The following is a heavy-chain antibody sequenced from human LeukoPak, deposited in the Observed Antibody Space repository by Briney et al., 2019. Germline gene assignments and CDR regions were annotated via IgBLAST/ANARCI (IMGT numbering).Heavy chain of an antibody. V-gene: IGHV1-69*04. CDR3: AKSGSYSMGFDY. J-gene: IGHJ4*02. Sequence: GSSVKVSCKASGGTFSSYAISWVRQAPGQGLEWMGRIIPIPGIANYAQKFRGRVTITADKSTSTAYMELSSLRSEDTAVYYCAKSGSYSMGFDYWGQGTLVTVSS. CDR1: GGTFSSYA. CDR2: IIPIPGIA. D-gene: IGHD1-26*01.